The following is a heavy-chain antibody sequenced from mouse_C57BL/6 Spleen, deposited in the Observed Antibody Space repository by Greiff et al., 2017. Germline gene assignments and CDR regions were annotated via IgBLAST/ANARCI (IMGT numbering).Heavy chain of an antibody. CDR1: GYTFTSYW. J-gene: IGHJ4*01. V-gene: IGHV1-52*01. D-gene: IGHD5-1*01. CDR2: IDPSDSET. CDR3: AREYSYAMDY. Sequence: QVQLQPPWAELVRPGSSVKLSCKASGYTFTSYWMHWVKQRPIQGLEWIGNIDPSDSETHYTQKFKDKATLTVDKSSSTAYMQLSSLTSEDSAVYYCAREYSYAMDYWGQGTSVTVSS.